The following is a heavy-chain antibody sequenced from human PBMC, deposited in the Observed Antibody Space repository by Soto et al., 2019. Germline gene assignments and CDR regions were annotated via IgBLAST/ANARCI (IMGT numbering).Heavy chain of an antibody. J-gene: IGHJ3*02. V-gene: IGHV4-59*01. Sequence: PSETLSLTCNSSGGPLSSFYYSWVRQAPGKGLEWIGYIYYTGSTNYNPSLKSRVTMSVDTSKNQFSLKLTSVTAADTAVYFCAVTRGGAHPHDIWGQGTMVPVS. CDR1: GGPLSSFY. CDR3: AVTRGGAHPHDI. D-gene: IGHD2-21*02. CDR2: IYYTGST.